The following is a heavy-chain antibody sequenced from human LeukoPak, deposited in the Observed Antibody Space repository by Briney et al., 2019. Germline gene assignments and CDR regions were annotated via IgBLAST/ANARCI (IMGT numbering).Heavy chain of an antibody. Sequence: GSLRLSRAASGFTFSSYAMNWVRQAPGKGLEWASAISGSGGSTYYADSVKGRFTISRDNSKNTLYLQMNSLRAEDTAVYYCAKGDTTWELPHDCWGQGTLVTVSS. V-gene: IGHV3-23*01. CDR3: AKGDTTWELPHDC. J-gene: IGHJ4*02. CDR2: ISGSGGST. CDR1: GFTFSSYA. D-gene: IGHD1-26*01.